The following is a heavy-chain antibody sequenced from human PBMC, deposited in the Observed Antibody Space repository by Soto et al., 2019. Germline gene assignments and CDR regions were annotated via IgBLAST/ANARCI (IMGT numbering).Heavy chain of an antibody. CDR2: IWYDGSKE. Sequence: QVQLVESGGGVVQPGRSLRLSCVSSGFTFSNYGIHWVRQAPGKGLEWVAVIWYDGSKEYYVDSVKGRFTISRDNPKNXPYRQRNSLRVENTAVYYGARAGISEATQVGGFDPWGQGTLVTVSS. V-gene: IGHV3-33*01. CDR3: ARAGISEATQVGGFDP. CDR1: GFTFSNYG. J-gene: IGHJ5*02. D-gene: IGHD1-26*01.